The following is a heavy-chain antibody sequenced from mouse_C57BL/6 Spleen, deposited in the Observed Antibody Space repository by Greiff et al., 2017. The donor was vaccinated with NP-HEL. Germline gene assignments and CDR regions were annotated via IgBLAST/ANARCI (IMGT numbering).Heavy chain of an antibody. J-gene: IGHJ3*01. V-gene: IGHV5-4*01. Sequence: EVQLVESGGGLVKPGGSLKLSCAASGFTFSSYAMSWVRPTPEKRLEWVATISDGGSSTYYPDNVKGRLTISRDNAKNNLYLQMSHLKSEDTAMYYCARDYDYDGAWFAYWGQGTLVTVSA. CDR2: ISDGGSST. CDR1: GFTFSSYA. CDR3: ARDYDYDGAWFAY. D-gene: IGHD2-4*01.